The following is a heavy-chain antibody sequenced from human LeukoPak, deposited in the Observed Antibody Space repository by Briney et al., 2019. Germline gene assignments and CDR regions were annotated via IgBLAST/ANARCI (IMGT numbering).Heavy chain of an antibody. CDR2: ISFSGNT. J-gene: IGHJ4*02. CDR1: GGSISSTSYY. Sequence: SETLSLTCTVSGGSISSTSYYWGWIRQPPGKGLEWIGSISFSGNTYYNPSLKSRVTISVDTSKNQFSLKVSSVTAADTAVYYCARSSSSLGMYWGQGALVTVSS. D-gene: IGHD1-14*01. V-gene: IGHV4-39*01. CDR3: ARSSSSLGMY.